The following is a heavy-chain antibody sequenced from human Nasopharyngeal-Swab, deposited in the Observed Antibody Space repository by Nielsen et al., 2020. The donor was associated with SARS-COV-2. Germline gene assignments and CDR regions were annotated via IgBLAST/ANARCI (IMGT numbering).Heavy chain of an antibody. V-gene: IGHV5-51*01. D-gene: IGHD4-17*01. CDR1: GYSFTSYL. CDR3: ASRGSYGDYAFDY. Sequence: GASLKISCKGSGYSFTSYLIGFFLPLPGQGLDWMGIIYPGDSDTRYSPSFQGQVTISADKSISTAYLQWSSLKASDTAMYYCASRGSYGDYAFDYWGQGTLVTVSS. CDR2: IYPGDSDT. J-gene: IGHJ4*02.